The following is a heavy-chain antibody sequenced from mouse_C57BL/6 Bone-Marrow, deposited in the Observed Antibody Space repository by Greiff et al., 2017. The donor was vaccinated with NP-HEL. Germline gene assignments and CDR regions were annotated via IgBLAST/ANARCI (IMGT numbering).Heavy chain of an antibody. V-gene: IGHV1-81*01. CDR1: GYTFTSYG. D-gene: IGHD2-5*01. J-gene: IGHJ3*01. Sequence: VQLVESGAELARPGASVKLSCKASGYTFTSYGISWVKQRTGQGLEWIGEIYPRSGNTYYNEKFKGKATLTADKSSSTAYMELRSLTSEDSAVYFCARLYYSNAWFAYWGQGTLVTVSA. CDR2: IYPRSGNT. CDR3: ARLYYSNAWFAY.